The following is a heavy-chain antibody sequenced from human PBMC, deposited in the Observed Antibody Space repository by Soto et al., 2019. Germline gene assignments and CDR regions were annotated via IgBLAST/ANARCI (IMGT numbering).Heavy chain of an antibody. J-gene: IGHJ6*02. CDR1: GGTFTSIA. CDR3: APSAGRDHLLTNYVLNV. D-gene: IGHD6-13*01. V-gene: IGHV1-69*01. Sequence: QVHLVQSSAEVKKPGSSVKVSCKASGGTFTSIAFSWVRQAPGQGLEWMGGIIPVLGTPNYAQKFQARVTITADASRTTVTMKLSRRRSDDPPVYYCAPSAGRDHLLTNYVLNVGRQGTTV. CDR2: IIPVLGTP.